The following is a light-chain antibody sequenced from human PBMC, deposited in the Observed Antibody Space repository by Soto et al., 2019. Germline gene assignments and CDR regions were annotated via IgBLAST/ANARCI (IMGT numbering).Light chain of an antibody. Sequence: QSVLTQPASVSGSPGQSITISCTGTSSDIGAYNYVSWYQQHPGKAPKVMVYDVSNRPSGVSNRFSGFKSGNMASLTISGLQAEDEADYYCSSYTNSDTWVFGGGTKLTGL. V-gene: IGLV2-14*01. CDR2: DVS. CDR3: SSYTNSDTWV. J-gene: IGLJ3*02. CDR1: SSDIGAYNY.